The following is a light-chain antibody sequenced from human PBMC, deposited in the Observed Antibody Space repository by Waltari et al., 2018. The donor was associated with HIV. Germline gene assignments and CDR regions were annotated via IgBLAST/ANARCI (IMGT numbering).Light chain of an antibody. CDR3: QSYDSSNWV. CDR2: EDK. J-gene: IGLJ3*02. CDR1: SGSIASNY. Sequence: NFMLTQPHSVSESPGKTVTISCTRSSGSIASNYVQRYQQRPGSAPTTVIYEDKQRSSGVPDRFSGSIDTSSNSASLTLSGLKIEDEADYYCQSYDSSNWVFGGWTKLTVL. V-gene: IGLV6-57*04.